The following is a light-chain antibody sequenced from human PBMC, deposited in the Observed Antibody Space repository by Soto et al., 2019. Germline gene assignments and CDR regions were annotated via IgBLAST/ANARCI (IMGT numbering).Light chain of an antibody. CDR2: KNN. J-gene: IGLJ3*02. CDR3: AEWDDSLSGRV. Sequence: QSVLTQPPSASGTPGQSITISCSGSSSNIGNHYVYWYQQVPGTAPTVVIYKNNERPSGVPDRFSGSKSGTSASLAISGLRSEDEADYYCAEWDDSLSGRVFGGGTQLTVL. CDR1: SSNIGNHY. V-gene: IGLV1-47*01.